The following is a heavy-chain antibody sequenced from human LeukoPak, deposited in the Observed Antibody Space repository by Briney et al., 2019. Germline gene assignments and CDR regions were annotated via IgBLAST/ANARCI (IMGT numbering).Heavy chain of an antibody. CDR1: GYTFTVNY. V-gene: IGHV1-2*02. CDR2: MSPNSGVT. CDR3: TRGAGTSWFDY. J-gene: IGHJ4*02. D-gene: IGHD2-2*01. Sequence: GASVKVSCKPSGYTFTVNYLHWVRQAPGQGLEWVGWMSPNSGVTGYAQNFQGRVTMTRDTSISTAYMELSSLTSDDTAVYYCTRGAGTSWFDYWGQGSLVTVSS.